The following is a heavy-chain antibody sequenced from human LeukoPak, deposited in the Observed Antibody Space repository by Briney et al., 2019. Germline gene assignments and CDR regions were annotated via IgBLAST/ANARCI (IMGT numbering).Heavy chain of an antibody. D-gene: IGHD4-17*01. CDR1: GFTFSIYW. Sequence: GGSLRLSCAASGFTFSIYWMHWDRQAPGKGLVWVSRINYDGSTTIYADSVKGRFTISRDNAKNTLYLQMNSLRADDTAVYYCARAPNGELDYWGQGTLVTVSS. J-gene: IGHJ4*02. V-gene: IGHV3-74*01. CDR2: INYDGSTT. CDR3: ARAPNGELDY.